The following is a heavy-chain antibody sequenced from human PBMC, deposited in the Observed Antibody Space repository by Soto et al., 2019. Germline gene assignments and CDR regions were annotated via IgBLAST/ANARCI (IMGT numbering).Heavy chain of an antibody. D-gene: IGHD5-12*01. J-gene: IGHJ6*02. CDR2: ISAYNGNT. V-gene: IGHV1-18*01. CDR1: GYTFTSYG. Sequence: QVPLVQSGAEVKKPGASVKVSCKASGYTFTSYGISWVRQAPGQGLEWMGWISAYNGNTNYAQKLQGRVTMTTDTSTSKAYMVLRRLRSDDTAVYYSARDSLAPGYVTLPYIVATIRDYYYYGMDVWGQGTTVTVSS. CDR3: ARDSLAPGYVTLPYIVATIRDYYYYGMDV.